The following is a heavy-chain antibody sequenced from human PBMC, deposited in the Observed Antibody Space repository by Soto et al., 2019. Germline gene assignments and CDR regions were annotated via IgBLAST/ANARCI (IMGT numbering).Heavy chain of an antibody. CDR2: ISSDGDTI. CDR3: NKGGYDLIYYFGIDV. Sequence: EVQLIESGGGWVQPGTSLRVSCAASGFTFHEYAMHWVRQAPGKGLEWVSGISSDGDTIAYADSVQGRFTVFRDNDKNSLYMQMNSIRAEDTAVYYCNKGGYDLIYYFGIDVWGQGTTVTVSS. D-gene: IGHD5-12*01. V-gene: IGHV3-9*01. J-gene: IGHJ6*02. CDR1: GFTFHEYA.